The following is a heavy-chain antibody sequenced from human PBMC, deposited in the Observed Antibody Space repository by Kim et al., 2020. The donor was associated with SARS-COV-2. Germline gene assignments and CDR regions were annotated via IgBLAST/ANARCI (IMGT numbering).Heavy chain of an antibody. J-gene: IGHJ3*02. Sequence: SVKGRFTISRDNAKNSLFLQMNSLRAEDMAVYYCARDQGSGSYYNQAFDIWGQGTMVTVSS. V-gene: IGHV3-11*06. D-gene: IGHD3-10*01. CDR3: ARDQGSGSYYNQAFDI.